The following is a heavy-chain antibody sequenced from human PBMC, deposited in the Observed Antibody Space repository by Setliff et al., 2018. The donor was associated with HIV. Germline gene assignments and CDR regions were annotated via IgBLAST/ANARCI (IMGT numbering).Heavy chain of an antibody. D-gene: IGHD6-13*01. CDR2: ISQSGSI. CDR3: ARGRDASTWYLSHFYSYSYMDV. V-gene: IGHV4-34*01. Sequence: KSSETLSLTCAVSGGSLSGYFWTWGRQTPAKGLEWIGDISQSGSINYNLSLKIRTTMSLDTSKNQLSLKLTSVVAADTGLYFCARGRDASTWYLSHFYSYSYMDVWGNGTTVTVSS. CDR1: GGSLSGYF. J-gene: IGHJ6*03.